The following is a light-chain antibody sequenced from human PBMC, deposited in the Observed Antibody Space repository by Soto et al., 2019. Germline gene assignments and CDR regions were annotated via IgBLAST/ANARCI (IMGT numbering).Light chain of an antibody. CDR3: QQSYTTPIT. V-gene: IGKV1-39*01. CDR2: AAS. Sequence: DIQMTQSPSSLSASVVDRVIITCRASQTISSHLNWYQQKPGKAPNLLVYAASSLQSGVPSRFTGSGSGTDFTLTISSLQPEDFATYFCQQSYTTPITCGQGTRREIK. J-gene: IGKJ5*01. CDR1: QTISSH.